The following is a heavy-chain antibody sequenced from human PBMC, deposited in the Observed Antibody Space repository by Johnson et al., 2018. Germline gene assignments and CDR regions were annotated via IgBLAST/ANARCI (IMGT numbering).Heavy chain of an antibody. J-gene: IGHJ3*02. CDR2: IWTAPGTV. CDR3: VRDWSDVLDI. Sequence: VQLVQSGGGLVQPGGSLRLSCAASGFTFSDSSVNWVRQAPGRGLAWIAHIWTAPGTVHYADSVKARLTISRDNAKNSLCLERNSLRVEDTALYFCVRDWSDVLDIWGKGTMVTVS. V-gene: IGHV3-48*01. D-gene: IGHD3-16*01. CDR1: GFTFSDSS.